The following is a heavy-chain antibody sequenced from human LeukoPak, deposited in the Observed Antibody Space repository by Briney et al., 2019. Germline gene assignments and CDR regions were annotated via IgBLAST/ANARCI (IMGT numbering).Heavy chain of an antibody. Sequence: SETLSLTCTVSGGSISSGSYYWSWIRQPAGKGLEWIGRIYTSGSTNYNPSLKSRVTISVDTSKNQFPLKLSSVTAADTAVYYCARDSSGWYYFDYWGQGTLVTVSS. CDR1: GGSISSGSYY. V-gene: IGHV4-61*02. CDR2: IYTSGST. D-gene: IGHD6-19*01. CDR3: ARDSSGWYYFDY. J-gene: IGHJ4*02.